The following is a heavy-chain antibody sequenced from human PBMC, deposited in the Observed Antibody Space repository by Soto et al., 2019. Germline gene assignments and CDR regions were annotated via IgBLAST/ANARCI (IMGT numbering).Heavy chain of an antibody. Sequence: SETLSLTCTVSGGSISSGGYYWSWIRQHPGKGLEWIGYIYYSGSTYYNPSLKSRVTISVDTSKNQFSLKLSSVTAADTAVYYFGRAVLTIFGRDLFDFWAQGTLDPVSS. CDR1: GGSISSGGYY. V-gene: IGHV4-31*03. CDR3: GRAVLTIFGRDLFDF. J-gene: IGHJ3*01. CDR2: IYYSGST. D-gene: IGHD3-3*01.